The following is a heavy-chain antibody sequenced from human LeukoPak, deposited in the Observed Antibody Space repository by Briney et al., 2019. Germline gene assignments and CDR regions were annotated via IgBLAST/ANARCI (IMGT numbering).Heavy chain of an antibody. CDR2: INHSGST. V-gene: IGHV4-34*01. Sequence: SETLSLTCAVYGGSFSGYYWSWIRQPPGKGLEWIGEINHSGSTNYNPSLKSRVTISVDTSKNQFSLKLSSVTAADMAVYYCASRYCSSTSCPFDYWGQGTLVTVSS. CDR3: ASRYCSSTSCPFDY. J-gene: IGHJ4*02. D-gene: IGHD2-2*01. CDR1: GGSFSGYY.